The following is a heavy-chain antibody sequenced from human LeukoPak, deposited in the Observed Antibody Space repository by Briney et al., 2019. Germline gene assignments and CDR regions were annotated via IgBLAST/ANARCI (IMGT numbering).Heavy chain of an antibody. CDR1: GASVSSSY. V-gene: IGHV4-59*02. Sequence: SETLSLTCTVSGASVSSSYWSWIRQPPGKGLEWIGYIHYSGSTNYNPSLKSRVTMSVDTSKNQFSLNLNSVTAADTAMYYCARAYSIAAVFDYWGQGTLVTVSS. CDR3: ARAYSIAAVFDY. J-gene: IGHJ4*02. D-gene: IGHD6-13*01. CDR2: IHYSGST.